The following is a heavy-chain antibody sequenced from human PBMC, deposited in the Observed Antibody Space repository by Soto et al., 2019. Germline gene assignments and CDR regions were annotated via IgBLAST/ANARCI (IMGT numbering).Heavy chain of an antibody. CDR2: ISWNSGSI. CDR1: GFTFDDYA. V-gene: IGHV3-9*01. D-gene: IGHD6-13*01. J-gene: IGHJ4*02. Sequence: GGSLRLSCAASGFTFDDYAMHWVRQAPGKGLEWVSGISWNSGSIGYADSVKGRFTISRDNAKNSLYLQMNSLRAEDTALYYCAKSRYGTILARGSSWSPPPRDWGQGTLVTVSS. CDR3: AKSRYGTILARGSSWSPPPRD.